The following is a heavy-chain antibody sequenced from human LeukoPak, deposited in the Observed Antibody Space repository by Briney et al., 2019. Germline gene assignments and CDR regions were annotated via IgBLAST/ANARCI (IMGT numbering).Heavy chain of an antibody. J-gene: IGHJ4*02. CDR3: ARAVPGTAELDY. D-gene: IGHD6-19*01. V-gene: IGHV3-66*01. CDR1: GFTVSSNY. CDR2: IYSGGST. Sequence: GGSLRLSCAASGFTVSSNYMSWVRQAPGKGLEWVSVIYSGGSTYYADSVKGRFTISRENAKNSLYLQMNSLRVGDTAVYFCARAVPGTAELDYWGQGTLVTVSS.